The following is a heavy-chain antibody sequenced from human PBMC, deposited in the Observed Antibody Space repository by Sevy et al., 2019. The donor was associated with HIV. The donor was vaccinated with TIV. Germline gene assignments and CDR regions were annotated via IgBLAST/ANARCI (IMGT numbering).Heavy chain of an antibody. CDR3: ARDALSGTSAY. CDR1: GFTFSAYV. CDR2: ISSSGRYI. Sequence: GGSLRLSCAASGFTFSAYVMNWVRQRPGKGLEWVSSISSSGRYIYYADSVQGRFTISRDNAEDSLYLKMNNLRAEDTAVYYCARDALSGTSAYWGQGTLVTVSS. D-gene: IGHD1-7*01. J-gene: IGHJ4*02. V-gene: IGHV3-21*01.